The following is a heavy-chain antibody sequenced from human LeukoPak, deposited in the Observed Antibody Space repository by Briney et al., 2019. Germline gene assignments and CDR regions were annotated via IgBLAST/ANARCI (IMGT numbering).Heavy chain of an antibody. V-gene: IGHV1-2*02. D-gene: IGHD3-10*01. Sequence: ASVKVSCKASGYTFSDYYMHWVRQAPGQGLEWMGWINPNSGDTNYVQKFQGRVTITADKSTSTAYMELRSLRSDDTAVYYCARDFTPYYYGSGNSLGYWGQGTLVTVSS. CDR3: ARDFTPYYYGSGNSLGY. CDR2: INPNSGDT. CDR1: GYTFSDYY. J-gene: IGHJ4*02.